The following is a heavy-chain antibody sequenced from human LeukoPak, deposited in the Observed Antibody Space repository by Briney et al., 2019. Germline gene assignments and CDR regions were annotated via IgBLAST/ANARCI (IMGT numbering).Heavy chain of an antibody. CDR2: FDPEDGEPEDGES. V-gene: IGHV1-24*01. D-gene: IGHD2-21*01. J-gene: IGHJ3*02. Sequence: ASVKVSCKVSGYTLAELLMHWVRQALGKGLEWMGGFDPEDGEPEDGESIDAQKFQGRVTMTEDTSTNTAYMELSRLTSEDTAVYYCARGIRAGAFDIWGQGTMVTVSS. CDR3: ARGIRAGAFDI. CDR1: GYTLAELL.